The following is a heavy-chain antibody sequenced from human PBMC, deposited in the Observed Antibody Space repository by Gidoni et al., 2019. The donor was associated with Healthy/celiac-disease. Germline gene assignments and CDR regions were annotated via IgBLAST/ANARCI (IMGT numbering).Heavy chain of an antibody. D-gene: IGHD6-13*01. V-gene: IGHV1-46*01. CDR1: GYTFTSYY. CDR2: INPSGGST. Sequence: QVQLVQSGAEVKKPGASVTVSCTASGYTFTSYYLHWVRQAPGQGLEWMGIINPSGGSTSYAQKFQGRVTMTRDTSTSTVYMELSSLRSEVTAVYYCARDGVGSNDYWGQGTLVTVSS. CDR3: ARDGVGSNDY. J-gene: IGHJ4*02.